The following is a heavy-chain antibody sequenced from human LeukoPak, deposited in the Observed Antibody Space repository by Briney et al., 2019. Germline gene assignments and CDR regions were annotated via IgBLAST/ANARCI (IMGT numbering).Heavy chain of an antibody. CDR2: ISSSSSYI. CDR1: GFTFSGYS. Sequence: GGSLRLSCAASGFTFSGYSMNWVRQAPGKGLEWVSSISSSSSYIYYADSVKGRFTISRDNAKNSLYLQMNSLRAEDTAVYYCARASSGWYYFDYWGQGTLVTVSS. J-gene: IGHJ4*02. CDR3: ARASSGWYYFDY. D-gene: IGHD6-19*01. V-gene: IGHV3-21*01.